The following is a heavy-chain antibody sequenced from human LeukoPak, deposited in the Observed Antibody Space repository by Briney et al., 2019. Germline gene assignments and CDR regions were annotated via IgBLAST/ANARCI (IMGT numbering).Heavy chain of an antibody. J-gene: IGHJ4*02. CDR2: INPNSRGT. V-gene: IGHV1-2*06. CDR1: GYTFTCYY. D-gene: IGHD3-16*01. CDR3: ARRKGEPNIFDS. Sequence: ASVKVSCKASGYTFTCYYMHWVRQAPGQGLEWMGRINPNSRGTNYAQKVQGRVTMTRDTSVSTAYMELSRLRSDDTAVYYCARRKGEPNIFDSWGQGTLVTVSS.